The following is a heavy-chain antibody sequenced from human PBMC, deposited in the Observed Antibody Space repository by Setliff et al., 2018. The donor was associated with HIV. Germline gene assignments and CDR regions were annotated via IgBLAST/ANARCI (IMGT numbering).Heavy chain of an antibody. J-gene: IGHJ5*02. CDR2: IYYSGST. Sequence: SETLSLTCTVSNASISSGGFYWSWVRQHPGKGLEWIGYIYYSGSTNYDPSLKSRVTISLDTSKNQLSLKLTSVSAADTAVYYCARGRLRTVTSLIKKRASYTWLDPWGQGTLVTVSS. D-gene: IGHD3-16*01. CDR1: NASISSGGFY. V-gene: IGHV4-31*02. CDR3: ARGRLRTVTSLIKKRASYTWLDP.